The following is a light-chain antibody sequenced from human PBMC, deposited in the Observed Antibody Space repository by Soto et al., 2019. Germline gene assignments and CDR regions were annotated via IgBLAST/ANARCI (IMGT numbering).Light chain of an antibody. Sequence: EIVMTQSPDTLSVSPGERATLSCRASQNVGRNLAWYQQRPGQAPRLLIHGTSTRAADIPARFSGSVSGTEFTLTINSLQPEDFVIYYGQQYNNWPPMSTFGQGTKLEMK. J-gene: IGKJ2*01. V-gene: IGKV3-15*01. CDR1: QNVGRN. CDR3: QQYNNWPPMST. CDR2: GTS.